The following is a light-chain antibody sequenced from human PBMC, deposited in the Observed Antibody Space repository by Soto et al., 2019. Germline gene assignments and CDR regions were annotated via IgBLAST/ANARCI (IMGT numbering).Light chain of an antibody. CDR3: QQYGDSPFT. Sequence: EVGLTQSPGTLSLSPGARATLSCRASQIVTINSLAWYQQKPGQPPRLLIYAASTRASAIPDRFSGSGSGTDFTLTISRLQPEDFALYYCQQYGDSPFTFGPGTRVDVK. CDR2: AAS. V-gene: IGKV3-20*01. CDR1: QIVTINS. J-gene: IGKJ3*01.